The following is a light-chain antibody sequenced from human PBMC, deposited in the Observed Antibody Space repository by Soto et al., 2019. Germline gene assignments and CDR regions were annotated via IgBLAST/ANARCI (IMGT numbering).Light chain of an antibody. V-gene: IGKV3-11*01. CDR2: DAS. J-gene: IGKJ1*01. Sequence: EIVLTQSPDTLSLSPGERATLSCRASQSVSSYLAWYQQKPGQAPRLLIYDASNRATGIPARFSGSGSGTDFTLTISSLEPEDFAVYYCQQRSKWPRTFGQGTKVEIK. CDR3: QQRSKWPRT. CDR1: QSVSSY.